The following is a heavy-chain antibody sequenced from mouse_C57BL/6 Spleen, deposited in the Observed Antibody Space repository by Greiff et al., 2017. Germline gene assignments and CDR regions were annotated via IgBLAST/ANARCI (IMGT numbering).Heavy chain of an antibody. Sequence: QVQLKQPGAELVKPGASVKLSCKASGYTFTSYWMHWVKQRPGQGLEWIGMIHPNSGSTNYNEKFKSKATLTVDKSSSTAYMQLSSLTSEDSAVYYCARGGGLRLLDYWGQGTTLTVSS. V-gene: IGHV1-64*01. J-gene: IGHJ2*01. D-gene: IGHD2-4*01. CDR2: IHPNSGST. CDR3: ARGGGLRLLDY. CDR1: GYTFTSYW.